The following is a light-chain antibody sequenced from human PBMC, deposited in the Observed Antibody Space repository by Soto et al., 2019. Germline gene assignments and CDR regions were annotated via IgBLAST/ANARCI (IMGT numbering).Light chain of an antibody. CDR3: QQYYNTPWT. CDR1: QTIFYSPNNYNY. V-gene: IGKV4-1*01. Sequence: DIVMTQSPDSLAVSLGERAIINCKSSQTIFYSPNNYNYLAWYQQKPGQPPKLLIYWASTRESGVPDRFSGSGSGTDFTLTISSLQAEDVAVYYCQQYYNTPWTFGQGTKVDIK. J-gene: IGKJ1*01. CDR2: WAS.